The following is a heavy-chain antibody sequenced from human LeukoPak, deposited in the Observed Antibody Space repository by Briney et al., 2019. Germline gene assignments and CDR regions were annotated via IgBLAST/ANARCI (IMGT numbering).Heavy chain of an antibody. CDR1: GFTFSNYG. D-gene: IGHD5-12*01. CDR3: AKDGPPDRGYERFDY. CDR2: ISFDGSDK. Sequence: GGSLRLSCAASGFTFSNYGMHRVRQAPGKGLEWVAVISFDGSDKYYADSVKGRFTISRDNSKNTLYLQMNSLKTEDTAVYYCAKDGPPDRGYERFDYWGQGTLVTVSS. J-gene: IGHJ4*02. V-gene: IGHV3-30*18.